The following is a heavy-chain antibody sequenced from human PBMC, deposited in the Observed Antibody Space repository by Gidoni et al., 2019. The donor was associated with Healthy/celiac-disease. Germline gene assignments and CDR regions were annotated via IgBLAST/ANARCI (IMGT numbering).Heavy chain of an antibody. Sequence: QVQLQESGPGLVKPSGTLSLTCAVSGGSISSSNWWSWVRQPPGKGLEWIGEIYHSGSTNYNPSLKSRVTISVDKSKNQFSLKLSSVTAADTAVYYCARPPPGADYVWGSYRSYWYFDLWGRGTLVTVSS. V-gene: IGHV4-4*02. CDR3: ARPPPGADYVWGSYRSYWYFDL. D-gene: IGHD3-16*02. CDR2: IYHSGST. J-gene: IGHJ2*01. CDR1: GGSISSSNW.